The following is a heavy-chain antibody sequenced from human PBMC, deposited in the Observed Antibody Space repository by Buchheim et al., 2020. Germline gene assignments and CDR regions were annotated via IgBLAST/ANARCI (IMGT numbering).Heavy chain of an antibody. D-gene: IGHD3-10*01. Sequence: EVQLVESGGGSVQPGRSLRLSCTASGFTFGDYAMSWFRQAPGKGLAWVGFIRSKAYGGTTEYAASVKGRFTISRDDSKSIAYLQMNSLKTEDTAVYYCTNTYYYGSGSYYNPKDYYYYGMDVWGQGTT. CDR1: GFTFGDYA. V-gene: IGHV3-49*03. CDR2: IRSKAYGGTT. J-gene: IGHJ6*02. CDR3: TNTYYYGSGSYYNPKDYYYYGMDV.